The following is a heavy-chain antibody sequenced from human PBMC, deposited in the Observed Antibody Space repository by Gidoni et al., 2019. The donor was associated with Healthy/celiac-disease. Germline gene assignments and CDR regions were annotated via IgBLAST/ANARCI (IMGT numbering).Heavy chain of an antibody. CDR3: ARAILPVPEGIFNPDIVVVPAATNYYYYYGMDV. D-gene: IGHD2-2*01. Sequence: QVQLVQSGAEVKKPGSSVKVSCKASGGTFSSYAISWVRQATGQGLEWRGGIIPIFGTANYAQKFQGRVTITADKSTSTAYMELSSLRSEDTAVYYCARAILPVPEGIFNPDIVVVPAATNYYYYYGMDVWGQGTTVTVSS. CDR1: GGTFSSYA. J-gene: IGHJ6*02. CDR2: IIPIFGTA. V-gene: IGHV1-69*06.